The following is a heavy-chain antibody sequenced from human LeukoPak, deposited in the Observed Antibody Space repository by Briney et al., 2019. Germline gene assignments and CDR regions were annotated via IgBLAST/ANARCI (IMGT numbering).Heavy chain of an antibody. V-gene: IGHV4-34*01. J-gene: IGHJ4*02. Sequence: SETLSLTCAVYGGSFSGYYWSWIRQPPGKGREWIGEINHSGNTNYNPSLKSRVTISVDTSKNQFSLTLSSVTAAHTAVYYCARGPYDSSRDWGQGTLVTVSS. D-gene: IGHD3-22*01. CDR2: INHSGNT. CDR3: ARGPYDSSRD. CDR1: GGSFSGYY.